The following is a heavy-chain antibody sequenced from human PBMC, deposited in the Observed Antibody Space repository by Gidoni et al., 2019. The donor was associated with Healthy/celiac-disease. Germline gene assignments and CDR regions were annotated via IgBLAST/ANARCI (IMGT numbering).Heavy chain of an antibody. CDR2: INHSGST. CDR1: GGSFSGYY. J-gene: IGHJ4*02. V-gene: IGHV4-34*01. CDR3: AREGGHTVTTRRGFDY. D-gene: IGHD4-17*01. Sequence: QVQLQQWGAGLLKPSETLSLTCAVYGGSFSGYYWSWIRQPPGKGLEWIGEINHSGSTNYNPSLKSRVTISVDTSKNQFSLKLSSVTAADTAVYYCAREGGHTVTTRRGFDYWGQGTLVTVSS.